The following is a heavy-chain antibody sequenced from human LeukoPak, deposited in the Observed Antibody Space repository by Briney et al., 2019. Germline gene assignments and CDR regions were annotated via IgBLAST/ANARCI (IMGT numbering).Heavy chain of an antibody. D-gene: IGHD4-23*01. Sequence: GGSLRLSCAASGFTFSDYWLSWVRQAPGRGLEWVGRIKSKTDGGTTDYAAPGQGIFTISKDDSKHTVYLQMNSLKTEDLAVYYCTPITVANYYYYYYMDVWGKGTTVTISS. CDR1: GFTFSDYW. J-gene: IGHJ6*03. CDR3: TPITVANYYYYYYMDV. V-gene: IGHV3-15*01. CDR2: IKSKTDGGTT.